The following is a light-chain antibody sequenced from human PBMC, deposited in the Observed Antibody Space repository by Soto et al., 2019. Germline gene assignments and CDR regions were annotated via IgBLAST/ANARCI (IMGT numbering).Light chain of an antibody. Sequence: QSALTQPRSVSGYPGQSVTISCTGTSSDVGGYNYVSWYQQHPGKAPKLIIYDVSKRPSGVPDRFSGSKSGNTASLTISGLQAEDEADYYCCSSAGTYTSVFGGGTTLTVL. V-gene: IGLV2-11*01. CDR2: DVS. CDR3: CSSAGTYTSV. CDR1: SSDVGGYNY. J-gene: IGLJ3*02.